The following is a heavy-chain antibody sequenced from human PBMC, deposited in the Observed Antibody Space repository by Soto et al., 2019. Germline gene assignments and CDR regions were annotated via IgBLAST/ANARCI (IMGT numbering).Heavy chain of an antibody. V-gene: IGHV3-74*01. CDR2: INGDGSST. Sequence: EVQLVESGGGLVQPGGSLRLFCAASGFTFSSYWMHWVRQAPGKGLVWVSRINGDGSSTNYADSVKGRFTISRDNAKKTRYLQMNSLRGEDTAVYYCARVSRYYGSGSYYNAVDYCGQGTLVTVSS. CDR3: ARVSRYYGSGSYYNAVDY. CDR1: GFTFSSYW. J-gene: IGHJ4*02. D-gene: IGHD3-10*01.